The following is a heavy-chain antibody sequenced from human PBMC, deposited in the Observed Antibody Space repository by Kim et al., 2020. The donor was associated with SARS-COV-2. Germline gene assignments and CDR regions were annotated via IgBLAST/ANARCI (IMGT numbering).Heavy chain of an antibody. CDR3: ARRRRYCSGSHPFDY. D-gene: IGHD3-10*01. V-gene: IGHV5-10-1*01. Sequence: PSFQGHVTSSADKSISTAYLQWSSLKASDTAMYYCARRRRYCSGSHPFDYWGQGTLVTVSS. J-gene: IGHJ4*02.